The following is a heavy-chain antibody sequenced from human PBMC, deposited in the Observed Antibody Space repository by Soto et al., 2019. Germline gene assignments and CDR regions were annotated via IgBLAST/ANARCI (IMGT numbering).Heavy chain of an antibody. J-gene: IGHJ6*02. CDR2: IFSSGTT. V-gene: IGHV4-30-4*01. CDR3: ARVPSPFDYYYAMDV. CDR1: GDSISSGNKY. Sequence: PSETPSLTCTVSGDSISSGNKYWSWIRQPPGKGLEWIGYIFSSGTTYYNPSLKSRLTMSLDTSQNQFSLKLNSVTDADTAVYYCARVPSPFDYYYAMDVWGQGTTVTVSS. D-gene: IGHD3-16*01.